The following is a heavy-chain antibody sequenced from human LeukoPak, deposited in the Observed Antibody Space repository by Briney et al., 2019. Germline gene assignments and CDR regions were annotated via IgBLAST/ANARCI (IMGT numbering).Heavy chain of an antibody. D-gene: IGHD6-6*01. CDR2: IYYSGFA. CDR3: ARQVPYSSSSLPSDYFDN. J-gene: IGHJ4*02. Sequence: SETLSLTCTVSGGSISSTSYCWGWIRQPPGKGLEWIGTIYYSGFAYYNPSLKSRVTISLDTSSNQFSLRLSSVTAADTAVYYCARQVPYSSSSLPSDYFDNWGQGTLVTVSS. CDR1: GGSISSTSYC. V-gene: IGHV4-39*07.